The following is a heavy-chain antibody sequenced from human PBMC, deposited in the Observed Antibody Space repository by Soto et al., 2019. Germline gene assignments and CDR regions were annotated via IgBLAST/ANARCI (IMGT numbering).Heavy chain of an antibody. CDR2: IYYSGST. V-gene: IGHV4-31*03. J-gene: IGHJ3*02. CDR1: GGSISSGGYY. CDR3: ASGSRGHMGGAFDI. Sequence: QVQLQESGPGLVKPSQTLSLTCTVSGGSISSGGYYWSWIRQHPGKGLEWIGDIYYSGSTYYNPSRKIRVTISVDTSKNQCSLKLSSVTAADTAVYYCASGSRGHMGGAFDIWGQGTMVTVSS. D-gene: IGHD2-15*01.